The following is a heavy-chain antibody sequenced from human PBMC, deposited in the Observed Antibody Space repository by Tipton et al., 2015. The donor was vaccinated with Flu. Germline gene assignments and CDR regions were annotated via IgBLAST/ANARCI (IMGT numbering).Heavy chain of an antibody. CDR1: GFTFSSYA. V-gene: IGHV3-23*01. J-gene: IGHJ4*02. Sequence: SLRLSCAASGFTFSSYAMSWVRQAPGKGLEWVSAISGSGGSTYYADSVKGRFTISRDNSKNTLYLQMNSLRAEDTAVYYCAKDRGGSPAYSAYILSSPLGYWGQGTPVTVSS. D-gene: IGHD2-15*01. CDR2: ISGSGGST. CDR3: AKDRGGSPAYSAYILSSPLGY.